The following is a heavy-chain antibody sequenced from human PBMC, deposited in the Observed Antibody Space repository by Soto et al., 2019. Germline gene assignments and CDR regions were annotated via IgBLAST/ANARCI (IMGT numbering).Heavy chain of an antibody. CDR1: GFTFSSYA. CDR3: AKAQDGSGSYSRFDY. Sequence: EVQLLESGGGLVQPGGSLRLSCAASGFTFSSYAMSWVRQAPGKGLEWVSAISGSGGSTYYADSVKGRFTISRDNSKNPLCLQMDSLRAADPAVYCCAKAQDGSGSYSRFDYWGQGTLVTVSS. V-gene: IGHV3-23*01. D-gene: IGHD3-10*01. CDR2: ISGSGGST. J-gene: IGHJ4*02.